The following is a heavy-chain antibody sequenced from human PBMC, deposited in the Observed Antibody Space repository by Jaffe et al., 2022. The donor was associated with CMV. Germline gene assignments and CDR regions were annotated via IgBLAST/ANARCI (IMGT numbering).Heavy chain of an antibody. CDR3: ARCLGHLYCSGGSCYSAWFDP. J-gene: IGHJ5*02. D-gene: IGHD2-15*01. CDR2: ISSSSSTI. CDR1: GFTFSSYS. Sequence: EVQLVESGGGLVQPGGSLRLSCAASGFTFSSYSMNWVRQAPGKGLEWVSYISSSSSTIYYADSVKGRFTISRDNAKNSLYLQMNSLRDEDTAVYYCARCLGHLYCSGGSCYSAWFDPWGQGTLVTVSS. V-gene: IGHV3-48*02.